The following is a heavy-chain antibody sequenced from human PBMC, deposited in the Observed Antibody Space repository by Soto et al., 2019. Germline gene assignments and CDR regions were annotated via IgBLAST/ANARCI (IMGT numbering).Heavy chain of an antibody. J-gene: IGHJ4*02. CDR2: IYYSGST. V-gene: IGHV4-39*01. Sequence: XETLSHTCTVSGGSIRSSKYYWGWIRQPCEKGMERIGSIYYSGSTYYNPSLKSRVTISVDTSKNQFSLKLSSVTAADTAVYYCARHSGYHGSGYYYVQHFDYSGQGTLVTVSS. CDR3: ARHSGYHGSGYYYVQHFDY. CDR1: GGSIRSSKYY. D-gene: IGHD3-22*01.